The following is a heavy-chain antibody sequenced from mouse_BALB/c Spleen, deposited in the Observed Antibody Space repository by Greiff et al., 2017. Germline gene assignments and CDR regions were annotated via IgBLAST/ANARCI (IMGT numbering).Heavy chain of an antibody. CDR1: GFTFTDYY. CDR3: ARGGYYDY. CDR2: IRNKANGYTT. Sequence: EVQRVESGGGLVQPGGSLRLSCATSGFTFTDYYMSWVRQPPGKALEWLGFIRNKANGYTTEYSASVQGRFTISRDNSQSILYLKMNTLRAEDSATYYSARGGYYDYWGQGTTLTVSS. J-gene: IGHJ2*01. D-gene: IGHD2-3*01. V-gene: IGHV7-3*02.